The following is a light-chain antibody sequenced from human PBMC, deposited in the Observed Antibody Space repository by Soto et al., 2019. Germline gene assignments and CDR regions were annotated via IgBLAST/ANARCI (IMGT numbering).Light chain of an antibody. CDR2: NAF. CDR3: QQRYNWPRT. CDR1: QSINIY. V-gene: IGKV3-11*01. J-gene: IGKJ1*01. Sequence: EIVLTQSPATLSLSPGERATLSCRASQSINIYLAWYQQRPGQAPRLLIYNAFNRATDIPGRFSGSGTGTDFTITIISIEDEDFAIYYCQQRYNWPRTFGQGTKVEIK.